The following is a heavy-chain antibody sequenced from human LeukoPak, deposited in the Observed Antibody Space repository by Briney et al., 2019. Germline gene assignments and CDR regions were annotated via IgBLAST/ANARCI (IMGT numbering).Heavy chain of an antibody. CDR1: GFTFGDYA. D-gene: IGHD1-20*01. V-gene: IGHV3-49*03. CDR2: IRSKAYGGTT. CDR3: TSYNWNDVGGPAFDI. Sequence: GGSLRLSCTASGFTFGDYAMSWFRQAPGKGLEWVGFIRSKAYGGTTEYAASVKGRFTISRDDSKSIAYLQMNSLKTEDTAVYYCTSYNWNDVGGPAFDIWGQGTMVTVSS. J-gene: IGHJ3*02.